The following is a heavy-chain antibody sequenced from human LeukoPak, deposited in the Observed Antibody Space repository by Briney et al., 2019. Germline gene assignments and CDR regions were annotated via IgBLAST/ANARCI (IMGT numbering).Heavy chain of an antibody. D-gene: IGHD6-13*01. CDR1: GYSENFYG. CDR3: ARGTLPYSSSPSNY. Sequence: GASVKVSCKTSGYSENFYGITWVRQVAGQGLEWMGWISAYNGSTNYAQKLQGRVTMTTDTSTSTAYMELRSLRSDDTAVYYCARGTLPYSSSPSNYWGQGTLVTVSS. V-gene: IGHV1-18*01. J-gene: IGHJ4*02. CDR2: ISAYNGST.